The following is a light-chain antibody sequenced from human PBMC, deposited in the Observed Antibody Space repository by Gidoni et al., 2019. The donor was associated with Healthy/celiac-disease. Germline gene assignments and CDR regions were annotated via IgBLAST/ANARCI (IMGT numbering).Light chain of an antibody. CDR3: SSYTSSSTLGVV. CDR2: DVS. Sequence: QSALTQPASVSGSPGPSITISCTGTSSDAGGYNYVSWYQKHPGKAPKLMIYDVSNRPSGVSKRFSGSKSGNTASLTISGLQAEDEADYYCSSYTSSSTLGVVFGGGTKLTVL. J-gene: IGLJ2*01. V-gene: IGLV2-14*03. CDR1: SSDAGGYNY.